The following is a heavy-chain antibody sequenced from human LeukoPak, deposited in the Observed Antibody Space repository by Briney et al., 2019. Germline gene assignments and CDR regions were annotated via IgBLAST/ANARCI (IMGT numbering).Heavy chain of an antibody. CDR1: GYSISRGYY. J-gene: IGHJ4*02. Sequence: SETLSLTCAVSGYSISRGYYWALIRQPPGKGLEWIGTVYHTGSTYYNPSLDSRVTTSVDTSKNEFSLNLKSVTAADTAVYYCARAGWIITSGIDYWGQGARVTVSS. CDR3: ARAGWIITSGIDY. V-gene: IGHV4-38-2*01. D-gene: IGHD3-10*01. CDR2: VYHTGST.